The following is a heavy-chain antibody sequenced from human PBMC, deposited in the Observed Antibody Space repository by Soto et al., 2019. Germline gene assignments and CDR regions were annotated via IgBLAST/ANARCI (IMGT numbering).Heavy chain of an antibody. CDR1: GFTFSSYA. CDR3: AKDMAQYYYGSGSYYNAFDI. J-gene: IGHJ3*02. D-gene: IGHD3-10*01. Sequence: GGSLRLSCAASGFTFSSYAMSWVRQAPGKGLEWVSAISGSGGSTYYADSVKGRFTISRDNSKNTLYLQMNSLRAEDTAVYYCAKDMAQYYYGSGSYYNAFDIWGQGTMVTVSS. CDR2: ISGSGGST. V-gene: IGHV3-23*01.